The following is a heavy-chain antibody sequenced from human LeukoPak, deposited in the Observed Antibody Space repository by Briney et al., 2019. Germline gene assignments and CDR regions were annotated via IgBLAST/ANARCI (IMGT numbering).Heavy chain of an antibody. CDR3: ARVLVPGYFDY. D-gene: IGHD6-13*01. V-gene: IGHV4-59*12. J-gene: IGHJ4*02. Sequence: SETLSLTCTVSGGSISNYYWNWIRQPPGKGLEWIGYIYYSGRTNYNPSLKSRVTISVDTSKNQFSLKLSSVTAADTAVYYCARVLVPGYFDYWGQGTLVTVSS. CDR2: IYYSGRT. CDR1: GGSISNYY.